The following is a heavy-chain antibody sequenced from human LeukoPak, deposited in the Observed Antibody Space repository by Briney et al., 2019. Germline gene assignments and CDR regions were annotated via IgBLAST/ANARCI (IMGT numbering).Heavy chain of an antibody. Sequence: ASVKVSCKASGYTFTSYYMHWVRQAPGQGLEWMGIINPSGGSTSYAQKFQGRVTMTRDTSTSTVYMELSSLRSEDTAVYYCAREGWPRDGYNRFFDYWGQGTLVTVSS. J-gene: IGHJ4*02. CDR1: GYTFTSYY. CDR2: INPSGGST. CDR3: AREGWPRDGYNRFFDY. V-gene: IGHV1-46*01. D-gene: IGHD5-24*01.